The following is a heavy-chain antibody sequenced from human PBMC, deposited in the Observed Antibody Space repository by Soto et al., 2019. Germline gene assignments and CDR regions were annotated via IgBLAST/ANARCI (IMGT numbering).Heavy chain of an antibody. Sequence: SVKVSCKASGGTFSSYAISWVRQAPGQGLEWMGGIIPIFGTANYAQKFQGRVTITADESTSTAYMELSSLRSEDTAVYYCARDLTAAAGQRGPYYYYGMDVWGQGTTVTVSS. V-gene: IGHV1-69*13. CDR3: ARDLTAAAGQRGPYYYYGMDV. CDR2: IIPIFGTA. D-gene: IGHD6-13*01. CDR1: GGTFSSYA. J-gene: IGHJ6*02.